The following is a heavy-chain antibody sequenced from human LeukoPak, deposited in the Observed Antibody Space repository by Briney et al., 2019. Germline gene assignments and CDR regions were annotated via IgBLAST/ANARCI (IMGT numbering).Heavy chain of an antibody. CDR2: ISSSSTI. CDR1: GFTFSSYS. D-gene: IGHD6-19*01. V-gene: IGHV3-48*02. CDR3: ARGGRAVAGTGWFDP. J-gene: IGHJ5*02. Sequence: GGSLRLSCAASGFTFSSYSMNWVRQAPGKGLEWVSYISSSSTIYYADSVKGRFTISGDNAKDSLYLQMNSLRDEDTAVYYCARGGRAVAGTGWFDPWGQGTLVTVSS.